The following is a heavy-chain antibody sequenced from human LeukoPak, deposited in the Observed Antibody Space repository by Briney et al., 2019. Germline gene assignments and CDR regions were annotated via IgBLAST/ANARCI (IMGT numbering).Heavy chain of an antibody. V-gene: IGHV4-38-2*02. CDR3: ARATVANDY. J-gene: IGHJ4*02. D-gene: IGHD6-19*01. Sequence: SETLSLTCTVSGYSISSDYYWGWIRQTPGKGLEWIGEVNDSGGTNINPSLRSRVILSVDTSKNQFSLKLSSVTAADTAVYYCARATVANDYWGQGTLVTVSS. CDR2: VNDSGGT. CDR1: GYSISSDYY.